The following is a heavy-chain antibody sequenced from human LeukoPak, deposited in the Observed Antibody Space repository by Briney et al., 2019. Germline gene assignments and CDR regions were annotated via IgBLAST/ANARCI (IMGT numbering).Heavy chain of an antibody. D-gene: IGHD6-19*01. CDR3: AASPESIAVAG. CDR2: SRNKASSYTT. V-gene: IGHV3-72*01. Sequence: TGGSLRLSCAASGFKFSDHYIDWVRQAPGKGLEWVGRSRNKASSYTTEYAASVEGRFTISRDVSESSLYLQMNSLRAEDTAVYYCAASPESIAVAGWGQGTLVTVSS. CDR1: GFKFSDHY. J-gene: IGHJ4*02.